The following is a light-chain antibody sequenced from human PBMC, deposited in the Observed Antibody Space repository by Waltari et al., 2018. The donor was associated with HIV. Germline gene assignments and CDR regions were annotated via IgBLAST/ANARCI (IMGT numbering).Light chain of an antibody. J-gene: IGKJ4*01. Sequence: EIVMTQSPATLSVAPGERATLSCRASQSVSSKLAWYQQKPGQAPRLLIYGASTRATGSPARFSGGGSGTEFTLTISSLQSEDFAVYYCQQYNNWPLTFGGGTRVEI. CDR3: QQYNNWPLT. CDR1: QSVSSK. CDR2: GAS. V-gene: IGKV3-15*01.